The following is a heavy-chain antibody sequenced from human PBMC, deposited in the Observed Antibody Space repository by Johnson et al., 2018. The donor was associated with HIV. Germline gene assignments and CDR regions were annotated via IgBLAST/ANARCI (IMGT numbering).Heavy chain of an antibody. CDR2: ISSSGTAK. CDR3: AREMAWEDAFDI. D-gene: IGHD5-24*01. J-gene: IGHJ3*02. V-gene: IGHV3-11*04. Sequence: VQLVESGGGVVQPGRSLRLSCAASGFTFSDYYMNWVRQAPGKGLEWLSYISSSGTAKYYADSVKGRFTISRDNAKNSLYLQMNSLRAEDTALFYCAREMAWEDAFDIWGQGTMVTVSS. CDR1: GFTFSDYY.